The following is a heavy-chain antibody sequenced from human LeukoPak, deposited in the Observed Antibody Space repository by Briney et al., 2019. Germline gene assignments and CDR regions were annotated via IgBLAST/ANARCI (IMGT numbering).Heavy chain of an antibody. Sequence: SETLSLTCTVSGGSISSYYWSWIRQPAGKGLEWIGRIYTSGSTNYNPSLKSRVTMSVDTSKNQFSLKLSSVTAADTAVYYCARDRYYYDSSGYSQLDYWGQGTLVTVSS. J-gene: IGHJ4*02. CDR1: GGSISSYY. CDR2: IYTSGST. D-gene: IGHD3-22*01. CDR3: ARDRYYYDSSGYSQLDY. V-gene: IGHV4-4*07.